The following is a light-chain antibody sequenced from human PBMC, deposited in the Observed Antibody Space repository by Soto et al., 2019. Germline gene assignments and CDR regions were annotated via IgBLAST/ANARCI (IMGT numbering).Light chain of an antibody. Sequence: EIVLTQSPGTLSLSPGERATLSCRASQSVSSNYLAWYQHKPGQTPRLLLYGASSRATGIPDRFSGSGSGTDFTLTISRLDPEDFAVYYCQQFDRSPYTFAQGTKLEI. V-gene: IGKV3-20*01. CDR2: GAS. CDR1: QSVSSNY. CDR3: QQFDRSPYT. J-gene: IGKJ2*01.